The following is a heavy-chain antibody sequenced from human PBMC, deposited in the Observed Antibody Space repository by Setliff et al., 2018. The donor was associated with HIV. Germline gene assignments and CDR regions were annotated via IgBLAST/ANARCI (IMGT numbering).Heavy chain of an antibody. CDR1: GGSISSGSYF. Sequence: SETLSLTCTVSGGSISSGSYFWSWIRQPAGKGLEWIGHIYTSGSTNYNPSLKSRVTTSVDTSKNHFSLRLSPVTAADTAVYYCGRLSETAMASFDSWGQGTLVTVS. CDR3: GRLSETAMASFDS. V-gene: IGHV4-61*09. D-gene: IGHD5-18*01. CDR2: IYTSGST. J-gene: IGHJ4*02.